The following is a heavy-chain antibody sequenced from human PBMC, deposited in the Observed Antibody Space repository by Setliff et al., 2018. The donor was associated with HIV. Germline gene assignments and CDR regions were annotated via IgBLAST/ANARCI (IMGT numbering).Heavy chain of an antibody. D-gene: IGHD1-26*01. J-gene: IGHJ3*02. CDR2: IYPGDFVT. Sequence: PGESLKISCKASGYTFTNYWISWVRQMPGKGLEWIGVIYPGDFVTRYGPSFQGQVSISADRSITTAYLQWSSLRASDTAMYYCASGSRGLNAFDIWGQGTMVTVSS. CDR3: ASGSRGLNAFDI. V-gene: IGHV5-51*01. CDR1: GYTFTNYW.